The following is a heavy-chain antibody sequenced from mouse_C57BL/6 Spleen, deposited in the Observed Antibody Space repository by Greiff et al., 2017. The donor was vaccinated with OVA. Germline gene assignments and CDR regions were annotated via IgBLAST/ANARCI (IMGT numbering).Heavy chain of an antibody. J-gene: IGHJ3*01. CDR3: GAYGNYDAY. CDR1: GFSFTSYA. V-gene: IGHV2-9-1*01. CDR2: IWPGGSK. D-gene: IGHD2-10*02. Sequence: VQLQQSGPGLVAPSQSLSITCTVSGFSFTSYAISWVRQPPGKGLEWLGVIWPGGSKNYKSALKARLSISKDNTKSQVFLKMNSLQTDDTARYYCGAYGNYDAYWGQGTLVTVSA.